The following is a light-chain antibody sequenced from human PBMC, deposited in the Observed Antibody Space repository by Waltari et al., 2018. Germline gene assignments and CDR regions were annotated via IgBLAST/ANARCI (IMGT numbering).Light chain of an antibody. CDR2: GTS. Sequence: DVQMTQSPSSLSASVGDTVTITCRTSQNIDGRLTWLQQKPGKAPELLIYGTSILRGGVPSRFSGSGSGTKFTLTIYNLQPEDLAAYYCQQYYTFPRLSFGPGTTFDV. V-gene: IGKV1-39*01. CDR3: QQYYTFPRLS. J-gene: IGKJ3*01. CDR1: QNIDGR.